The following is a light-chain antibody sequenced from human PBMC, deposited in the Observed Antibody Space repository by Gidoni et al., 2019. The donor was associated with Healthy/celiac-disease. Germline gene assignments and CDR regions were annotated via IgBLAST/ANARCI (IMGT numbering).Light chain of an antibody. J-gene: IGKJ4*01. CDR3: QQYYSTPLT. CDR2: WAS. V-gene: IGKV4-1*01. Sequence: DIVMPQSPDSLGVSRGERANINGKSSQSVLYSYNNKKYLAWYQQKPGQPPKLLIYWASTRESGVPDRFSGSGSGTDFTLTISSLQAEDVAVYYCQQYYSTPLTFGGGTKVEIK. CDR1: QSVLYSYNNKKY.